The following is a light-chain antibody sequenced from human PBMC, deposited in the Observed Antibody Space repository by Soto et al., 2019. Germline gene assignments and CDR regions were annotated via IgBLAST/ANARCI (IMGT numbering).Light chain of an antibody. V-gene: IGKV1-33*01. CDR2: GAS. Sequence: DTPMTQSPSSLSASVGDRVTITCQASQDIRKYLSWYQQKPGRAPKLLIYGASNLETGVPSRFSGSGYGTDFTFTISSLQPEDIATYYCQHYDHLPPFTFGPGTKVAIK. J-gene: IGKJ3*01. CDR1: QDIRKY. CDR3: QHYDHLPPFT.